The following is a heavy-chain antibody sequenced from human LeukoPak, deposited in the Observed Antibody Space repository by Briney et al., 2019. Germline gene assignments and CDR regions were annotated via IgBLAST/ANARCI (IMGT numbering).Heavy chain of an antibody. V-gene: IGHV3-30*02. CDR1: GFTFSNYG. D-gene: IGHD3-10*01. J-gene: IGHJ6*03. Sequence: GGSLRLSCAASGFTFSNYGIHWVRQAPGKGLEWVTFTRFDGNSKYYADSVKGRFTLSRDNSKNTLYLQMNSLRAEDTAVYYCARRFYGSGSYSYYYYYMDVWGKGTTVTVSS. CDR2: TRFDGNSK. CDR3: ARRFYGSGSYSYYYYYMDV.